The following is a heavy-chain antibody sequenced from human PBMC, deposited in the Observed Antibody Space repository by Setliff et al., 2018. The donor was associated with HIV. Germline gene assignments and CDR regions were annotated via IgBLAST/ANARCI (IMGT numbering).Heavy chain of an antibody. CDR2: INHGGST. J-gene: IGHJ3*02. D-gene: IGHD1-26*01. CDR1: GASVSGVNYY. Sequence: SETLSLTCTVSGASVSGVNYYWTWIRQPPGKGLEWIGYINHGGSTYYNPSLKSRVTISADTSKTQFSLTLSSVTASDTAVYYCALSTATPTKWDALDIWGQGTMVT. V-gene: IGHV4-30-4*08. CDR3: ALSTATPTKWDALDI.